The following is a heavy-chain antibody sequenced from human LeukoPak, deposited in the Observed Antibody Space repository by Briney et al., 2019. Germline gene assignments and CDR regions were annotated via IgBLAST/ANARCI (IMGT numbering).Heavy chain of an antibody. CDR1: GFTFSNYW. V-gene: IGHV3-7*01. CDR2: IKKDGSEK. CDR3: ASGGGATRSGYAFDM. D-gene: IGHD1-26*01. J-gene: IGHJ3*02. Sequence: GGSLRLSCAASGFTFSNYWMTWVRQAPGKGLEWVANIKKDGSEKYYVDSVKGRFTISRVNAKNSLYMQMNSLRAEDTAVYYCASGGGATRSGYAFDMWGQGTMVTVSS.